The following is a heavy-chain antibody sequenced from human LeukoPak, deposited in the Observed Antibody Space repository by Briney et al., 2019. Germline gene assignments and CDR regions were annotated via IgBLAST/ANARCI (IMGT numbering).Heavy chain of an antibody. V-gene: IGHV4-61*02. CDR2: IYTSGST. J-gene: IGHJ4*02. D-gene: IGHD3-10*01. Sequence: SQTLSLTWTLSAGSISSRTYYWSWIRQPAGKGLEWIGRIYTSGSTNYNPSLKSRVNISVDTSKNQFCLNLTSVTAADTALYFCARRYYYGSKSFDYWGQGTQVAVSA. CDR1: AGSISSRTYY. CDR3: ARRYYYGSKSFDY.